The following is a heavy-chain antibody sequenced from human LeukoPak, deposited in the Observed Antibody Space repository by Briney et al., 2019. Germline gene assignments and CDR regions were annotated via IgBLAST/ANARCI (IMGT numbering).Heavy chain of an antibody. J-gene: IGHJ4*02. Sequence: GASVKVSCKASGGTFSSYAISWVRQAPGQGLEWMGGIIPIFGTANYAQKFQGRVTITADKSTSTAYMELSSLRSEDTAVYYCARGSSLRSSGAFDYWGQGTLVTVSS. V-gene: IGHV1-69*06. CDR2: IIPIFGTA. CDR3: ARGSSLRSSGAFDY. D-gene: IGHD3-22*01. CDR1: GGTFSSYA.